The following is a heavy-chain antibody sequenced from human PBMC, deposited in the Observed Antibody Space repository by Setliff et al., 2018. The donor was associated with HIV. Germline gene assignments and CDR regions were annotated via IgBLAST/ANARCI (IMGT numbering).Heavy chain of an antibody. D-gene: IGHD5-18*01. J-gene: IGHJ6*03. Sequence: SETLSLTCNVSGDSISSYYWSWIRQPPGKGLEWIGYIYYSGSSIYNPSPKSRVTISVDTSRKQFSLKLSSVTAADTAVYYCARRGGYSYGYMDVWGKGTTVTVS. CDR1: GDSISSYY. V-gene: IGHV4-59*12. CDR2: IYYSGSS. CDR3: ARRGGYSYGYMDV.